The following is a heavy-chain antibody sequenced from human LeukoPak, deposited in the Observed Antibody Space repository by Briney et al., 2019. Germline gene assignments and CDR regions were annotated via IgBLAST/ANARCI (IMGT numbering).Heavy chain of an antibody. Sequence: GGSLRLSCAASGFTFSSYGMPWVRQAPGKGLGWVAVIWYDGSNKYYADSVKGRFTISRDNSKNTLYLQMNSLRAEDTAVYYCASPIAVAGIASNAGFDYWGQGTLVTVSS. CDR2: IWYDGSNK. CDR3: ASPIAVAGIASNAGFDY. D-gene: IGHD6-19*01. V-gene: IGHV3-33*01. J-gene: IGHJ4*02. CDR1: GFTFSSYG.